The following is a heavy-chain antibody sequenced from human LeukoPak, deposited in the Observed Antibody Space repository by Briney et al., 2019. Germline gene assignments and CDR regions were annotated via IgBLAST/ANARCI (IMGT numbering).Heavy chain of an antibody. V-gene: IGHV3-33*06. CDR2: IWYDGSNK. D-gene: IGHD6-13*01. CDR1: GFTFGSYG. CDR3: AKEVAAAGTRYFDY. Sequence: PGGSLRLSCAASGFTFGSYGMHWVGQAPGKGLEWVAVIWYDGSNKYYADSVKGRFTISRDNSKNTLYLQMNSLRAEDTAVYYCAKEVAAAGTRYFDYWGQGTLVTVSS. J-gene: IGHJ4*02.